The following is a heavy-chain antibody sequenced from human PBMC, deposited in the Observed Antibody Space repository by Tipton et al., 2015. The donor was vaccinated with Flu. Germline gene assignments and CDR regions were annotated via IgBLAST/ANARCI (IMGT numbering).Heavy chain of an antibody. V-gene: IGHV4-59*01. Sequence: TLSLTCTVSGGSISSYYWSWIRQPPGKGLEWIGYIYYSGSTNYNPSLKSRVTISVDTSKNQFSLKLSSVTAADTAVYYCARDRTVVRGHDAFDIWGQGTMVTVSS. D-gene: IGHD3-10*01. J-gene: IGHJ3*02. CDR2: IYYSGST. CDR1: GGSISSYY. CDR3: ARDRTVVRGHDAFDI.